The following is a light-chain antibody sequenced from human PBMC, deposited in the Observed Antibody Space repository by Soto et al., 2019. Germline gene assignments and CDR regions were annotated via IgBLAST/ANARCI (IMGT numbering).Light chain of an antibody. J-gene: IGKJ2*01. Sequence: DIVMTQTPLSLPVSLGQPASISCRSSQSLVHSAGNTSLIWLQQRPDQPPRLLIYKTSNRFSGVPDRFSGSGAGTDFTLKISRVEAEDVGVYYCMQATQIPPTFGQGTKLEIK. V-gene: IGKV2-24*01. CDR3: MQATQIPPT. CDR2: KTS. CDR1: QSLVHSAGNTS.